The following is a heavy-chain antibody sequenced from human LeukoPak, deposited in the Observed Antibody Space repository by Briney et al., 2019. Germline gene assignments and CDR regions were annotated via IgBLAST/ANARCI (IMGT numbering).Heavy chain of an antibody. CDR3: ARAPTRMVRGVTRNWFDP. CDR1: GGSMSSYY. Sequence: SETLSLTCTVSGGSMSSYYWSGIRQPPGKGLEWIGYIYYSGSTNYNPYLKSRVTISVDTSKNQFSLKLSSVTAADTAVYYCARAPTRMVRGVTRNWFDPWGQGTLVTVSS. D-gene: IGHD3-10*01. J-gene: IGHJ5*02. V-gene: IGHV4-59*01. CDR2: IYYSGST.